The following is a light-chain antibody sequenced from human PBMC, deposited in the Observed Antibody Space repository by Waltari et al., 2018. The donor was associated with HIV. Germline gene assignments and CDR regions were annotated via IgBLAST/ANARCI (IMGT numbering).Light chain of an antibody. J-gene: IGKJ1*01. V-gene: IGKV4-1*01. CDR2: WAS. Sequence: VMTESADSLGVWLGERATINCKSSQSVLYSSNNKNYLAWYQQKPGQPPKLLIYWASTRESGVPDRFRGSGSGTDFTLTISSLQAEDVAVYYCQQYYSTPWTFGQGTKVEIK. CDR1: QSVLYSSNNKNY. CDR3: QQYYSTPWT.